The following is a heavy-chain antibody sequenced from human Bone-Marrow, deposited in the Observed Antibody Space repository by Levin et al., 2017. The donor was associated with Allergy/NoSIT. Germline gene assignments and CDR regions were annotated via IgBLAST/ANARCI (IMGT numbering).Heavy chain of an antibody. CDR1: GGTFSSYK. V-gene: IGHV1-69*02. CDR2: IIPIVGIA. CDR3: CTGGGYRYDS. Sequence: GASVKVSCKASGGTFSSYKVTWVRQAPGQGLEWMGRIIPIVGIADSAQKFQGRVTITADKSTSTAYMELTSLRSEDTAVYYCCTGGGYRYDSWGQGTLVTVSS. D-gene: IGHD3-16*02. J-gene: IGHJ4*02.